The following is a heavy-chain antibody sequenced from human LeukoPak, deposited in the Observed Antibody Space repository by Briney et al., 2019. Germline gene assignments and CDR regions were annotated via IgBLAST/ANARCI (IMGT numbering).Heavy chain of an antibody. CDR2: IKSKTDGGTT. CDR1: GFTFSNAW. Sequence: GGSLRLSCAASGFTFSNAWMSWVRQAPGKGLEWVGRIKSKTDGGTTDYAAPVKGRFTISRDDSKNTLYLQMNSLKTEDTAVYYWTTDPLWGRYYFDYWGQGTLVTVSS. CDR3: TTDPLWGRYYFDY. D-gene: IGHD3-16*01. J-gene: IGHJ4*02. V-gene: IGHV3-15*01.